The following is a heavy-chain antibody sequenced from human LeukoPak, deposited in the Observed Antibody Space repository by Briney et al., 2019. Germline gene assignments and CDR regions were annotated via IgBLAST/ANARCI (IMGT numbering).Heavy chain of an antibody. CDR1: GFTFSSYA. CDR3: ANSGGYYYYMDV. V-gene: IGHV3-23*01. J-gene: IGHJ6*03. CDR2: ISGSGGST. D-gene: IGHD3-10*01. Sequence: GGSLRLSCAASGFTFSSYAMSWVRQAPGKGLEWVSAISGSGGSTYYADSVKGRFTISRDNSKNTLYLQMNSLRAEDTAVYYCANSGGYYYYMDVWGKGTTVTVSS.